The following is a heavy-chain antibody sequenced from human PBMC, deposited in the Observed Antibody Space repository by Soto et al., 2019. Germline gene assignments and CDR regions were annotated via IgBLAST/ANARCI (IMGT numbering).Heavy chain of an antibody. CDR2: INSDGTRI. D-gene: IGHD1-26*01. CDR1: GFTFTNYR. Sequence: PGGSLRLSCAASGFTFTNYRIHWVRQAPGKGLVWVARINSDGTRINYADSVKGRFTVSRDNAKNTVFLQMNSLRDEDSAVYYCAKLPWEVAPSWGQGTLVTVSS. V-gene: IGHV3-74*01. CDR3: AKLPWEVAPS. J-gene: IGHJ5*02.